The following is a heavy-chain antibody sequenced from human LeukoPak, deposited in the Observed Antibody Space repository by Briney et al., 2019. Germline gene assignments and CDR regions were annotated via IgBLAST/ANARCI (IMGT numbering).Heavy chain of an antibody. CDR1: GFTFSSYW. V-gene: IGHV3-7*01. CDR3: AREWAGPSFDY. D-gene: IGHD6-19*01. J-gene: IGHJ4*02. Sequence: GGSLRLSCAASGFTFSSYWMSWVRQVPGKGLEWVANIKQDGSEKSYVDSVKGRFTISRDNTKNSLYLQMNSLRAEDTAVYFCAREWAGPSFDYWGQGTLVTVSS. CDR2: IKQDGSEK.